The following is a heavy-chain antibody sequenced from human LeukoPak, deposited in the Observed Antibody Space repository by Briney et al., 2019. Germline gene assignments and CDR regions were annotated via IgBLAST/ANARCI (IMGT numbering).Heavy chain of an antibody. CDR2: VSGSGGST. V-gene: IGHV3-23*01. Sequence: GGSLRLSCAASGFTFNSYVMSWVRLAPGRGLEWVSVVSGSGGSTYYADSVRGRFTISRDNSKNTLFLQMNSLRAEDTAVYYCAKNYDILTGYWYYGMNVWGQGATVTVSS. J-gene: IGHJ6*02. D-gene: IGHD3-9*01. CDR1: GFTFNSYV. CDR3: AKNYDILTGYWYYGMNV.